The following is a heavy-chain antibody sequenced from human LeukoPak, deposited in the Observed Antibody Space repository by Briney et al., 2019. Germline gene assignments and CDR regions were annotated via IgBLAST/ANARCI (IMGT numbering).Heavy chain of an antibody. V-gene: IGHV1-69*06. CDR1: GYTFTSYG. J-gene: IGHJ5*02. CDR3: ARAEEQPPNYWFDP. Sequence: ASVKVSCKASGYTFTSYGISWVRQAPGQGLEWMGGIIPIFGTANYAQKFQGRVTITVDKSTSTAYMELSSLRSEDTAVYYCARAEEQPPNYWFDPWGQGTLVTVSS. CDR2: IIPIFGTA. D-gene: IGHD1/OR15-1a*01.